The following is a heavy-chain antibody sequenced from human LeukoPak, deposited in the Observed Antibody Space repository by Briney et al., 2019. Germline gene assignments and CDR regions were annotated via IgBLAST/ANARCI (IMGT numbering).Heavy chain of an antibody. Sequence: PGGSLRLSCAASGFTFSSYGMHWVRQAPGKGLEWVAVILYDGSNKYYADSVKGRFTISRDNSKNTLYLQMNSLRAEDTAVYYCAKDLVMSTEWLLAPRGLPHYWDQGTLVTVSS. CDR1: GFTFSSYG. D-gene: IGHD3-16*01. CDR2: ILYDGSNK. J-gene: IGHJ4*02. V-gene: IGHV3-30*02. CDR3: AKDLVMSTEWLLAPRGLPHY.